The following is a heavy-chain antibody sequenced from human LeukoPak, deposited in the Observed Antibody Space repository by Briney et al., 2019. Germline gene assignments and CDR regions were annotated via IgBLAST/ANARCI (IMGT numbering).Heavy chain of an antibody. V-gene: IGHV3-49*04. D-gene: IGHD3-22*01. CDR3: TRDPGPGYYYDSEDY. J-gene: IGHJ4*02. CDR1: GFTFGDYA. CDR2: IRIKAYGGTT. Sequence: GGSLRLSCTASGFTFGDYAMSWVRQAPGKGLEWVGFIRIKAYGGTTEYAASVKGRFTISRDDSKSIAYLQMNSLKTEDTAVYYCTRDPGPGYYYDSEDYWGQGTLVTVSS.